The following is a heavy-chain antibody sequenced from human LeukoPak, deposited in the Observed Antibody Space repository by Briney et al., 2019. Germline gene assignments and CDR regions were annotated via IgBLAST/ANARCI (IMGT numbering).Heavy chain of an antibody. Sequence: TETLSLTCTVSGGSMNSYYWSWIRQPPGKGLEWIGYIYYSGSTNYNPSLKSRVTISVDTSKNQFSLKLSSVTAADTALYYCARHSYNYYGLDVWGQGTTITVSS. CDR1: GGSMNSYY. CDR2: IYYSGST. V-gene: IGHV4-59*08. J-gene: IGHJ6*02. CDR3: ARHSYNYYGLDV.